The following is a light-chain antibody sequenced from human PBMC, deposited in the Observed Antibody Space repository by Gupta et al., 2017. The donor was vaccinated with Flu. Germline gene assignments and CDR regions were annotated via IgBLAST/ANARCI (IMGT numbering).Light chain of an antibody. V-gene: IGKV4-1*01. CDR3: QQYYGSPYT. J-gene: IGKJ2*01. CDR2: WAS. CDR1: QCVLIDYNKRNT. Sequence: DMVMTRPPDPLAVSLAERVTITCMSSQCVLIDYNKRNTLAWYQQKPGQPPRLLIRWASTRESGISDRFSGSGSGTDFTLTISSLQAEDVAEYYCQQYYGSPYTFGQGTKLEIK.